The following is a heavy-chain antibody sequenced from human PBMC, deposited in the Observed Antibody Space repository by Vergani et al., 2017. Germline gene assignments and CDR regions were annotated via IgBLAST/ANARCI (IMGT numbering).Heavy chain of an antibody. V-gene: IGHV3-73*01. J-gene: IGHJ4*02. CDR2: IRSKANSYAT. CDR3: TSLSAVAGTGEGY. Sequence: EVQLVESGGGLVQPGGSLKLSCAASGFTFSGSAMHWVRQASGKGLEWVGRIRSKANSYATAYAASVKGRFTISRDDSKNTAYLKMNSLKTEDTAVYYCTSLSAVAGTGEGYWGQGTLVTVSS. D-gene: IGHD6-19*01. CDR1: GFTFSGSA.